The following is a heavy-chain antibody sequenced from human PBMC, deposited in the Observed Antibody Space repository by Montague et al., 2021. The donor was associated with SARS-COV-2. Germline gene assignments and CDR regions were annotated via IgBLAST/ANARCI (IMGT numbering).Heavy chain of an antibody. V-gene: IGHV4-59*01. J-gene: IGHJ6*02. Sequence: SETLSLTCTVSGGSISSYYWSWIRQPPGKGLEWIGYIYYSGSTNYNPSLKSRVTISVDTSKNQFSLKLSSVTAADTAVYYCARGVSYYDFWSGDDFGMDVWGQGTTVTVSS. CDR1: GGSISSYY. CDR2: IYYSGST. D-gene: IGHD3-3*01. CDR3: ARGVSYYDFWSGDDFGMDV.